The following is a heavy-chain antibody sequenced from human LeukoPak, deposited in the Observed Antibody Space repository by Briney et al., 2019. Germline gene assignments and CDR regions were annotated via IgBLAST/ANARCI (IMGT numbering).Heavy chain of an antibody. CDR3: ARGGAALGYCSGGSCSDYDAFDI. CDR1: GFTFSSYW. V-gene: IGHV3-74*01. J-gene: IGHJ3*02. D-gene: IGHD2-15*01. Sequence: GGSLRLSCAASGFTFSSYWMHWVRQAPGKGLVWVSRINSDGSSTCYADSVKGRFTISRDNAKNTLYLQMNSLRAEDTAVYYCARGGAALGYCSGGSCSDYDAFDIWGQGTMVTVSS. CDR2: INSDGSST.